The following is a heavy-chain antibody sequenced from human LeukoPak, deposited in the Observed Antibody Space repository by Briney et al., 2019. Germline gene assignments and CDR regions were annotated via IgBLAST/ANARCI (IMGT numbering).Heavy chain of an antibody. D-gene: IGHD4-17*01. CDR3: ARDPIDGDYFYYGMDV. J-gene: IGHJ6*02. CDR2: ISSSGSTI. Sequence: GGSLRLSCAASGFTFSDYYMSWIRQAPGKGLEWVSYISSSGSTIYYADSVKGRFTISRDNAKNSLYLQMNSLRAEDTAVYYCARDPIDGDYFYYGMDVWGQGTTVTVSS. V-gene: IGHV3-11*01. CDR1: GFTFSDYY.